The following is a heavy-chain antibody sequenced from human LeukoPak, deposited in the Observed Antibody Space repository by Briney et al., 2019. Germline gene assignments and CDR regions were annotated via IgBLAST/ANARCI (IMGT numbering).Heavy chain of an antibody. CDR3: ARFLGYCSAGSCYFDY. J-gene: IGHJ4*02. D-gene: IGHD2-15*01. CDR1: GYTFTGYY. Sequence: AASVKVSCKASGYTFTGYYVHWVRQAPGQGLEWMGWINPNRGGTKYAQKFQGRVTMTRDTSITTAYMELSSLRSDDTAVYYCARFLGYCSAGSCYFDYWGQGTLVTVSS. CDR2: INPNRGGT. V-gene: IGHV1-2*02.